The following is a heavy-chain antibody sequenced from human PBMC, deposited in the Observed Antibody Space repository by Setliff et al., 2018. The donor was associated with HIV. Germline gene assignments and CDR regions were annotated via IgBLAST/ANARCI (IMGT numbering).Heavy chain of an antibody. CDR1: GGSITSHY. Sequence: SETLSLTCTVSGGSITSHYWGWIRQPPGKGLEWIGFIYYTGHTNYNPSLKSRVTISIDRSKNQFSLKLGSVTAADTAVYYCARRDWLPLGGLDYWGQGTLVTVSS. V-gene: IGHV4-59*11. D-gene: IGHD3-10*01. CDR3: ARRDWLPLGGLDY. CDR2: IYYTGHT. J-gene: IGHJ4*02.